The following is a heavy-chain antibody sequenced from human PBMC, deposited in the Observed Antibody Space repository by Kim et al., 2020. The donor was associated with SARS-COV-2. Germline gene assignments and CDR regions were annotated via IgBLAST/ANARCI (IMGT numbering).Heavy chain of an antibody. D-gene: IGHD6-13*01. J-gene: IGHJ4*02. V-gene: IGHV1-3*01. CDR3: ARDRGIAAAGTNY. Sequence: YSQKSQGGTTITRDPSASTAYMELSSLRSEDTAVYYCARDRGIAAAGTNYWGQGTLVTVSS.